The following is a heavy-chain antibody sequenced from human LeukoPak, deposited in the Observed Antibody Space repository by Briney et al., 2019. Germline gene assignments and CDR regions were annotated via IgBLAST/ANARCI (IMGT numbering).Heavy chain of an antibody. CDR3: ARHVFWSGSEYFPN. CDR2: IYYSGST. CDR1: GGSISSSSYY. Sequence: PSETLSLTCTVSGGSISSSSYYWGWIRQPPGKGLEWIGSIYYSGSTYYNPSPKSRVTISVDTSKNQFSLKLSSVTAADTAVYYCARHVFWSGSEYFPNWGQGTLVTVSS. D-gene: IGHD3-3*01. J-gene: IGHJ1*01. V-gene: IGHV4-39*01.